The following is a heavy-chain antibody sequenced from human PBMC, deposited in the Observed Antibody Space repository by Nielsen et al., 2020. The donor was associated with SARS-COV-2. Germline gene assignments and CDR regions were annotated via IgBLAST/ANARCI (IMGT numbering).Heavy chain of an antibody. V-gene: IGHV1-24*01. Sequence: ASVKVSCKVSGYTLTELSMHWVRQAPGKGLEWMGGFHPEDGETIYAQKFQGRVTMTEDTSTDTAYLELSRLRSEDTAVYYCATGPGQLVLGWFDPWGQGTLVTVSS. CDR3: ATGPGQLVLGWFDP. J-gene: IGHJ5*02. CDR1: GYTLTELS. D-gene: IGHD6-13*01. CDR2: FHPEDGET.